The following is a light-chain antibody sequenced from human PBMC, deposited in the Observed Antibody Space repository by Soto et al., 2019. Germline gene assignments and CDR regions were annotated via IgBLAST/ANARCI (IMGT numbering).Light chain of an antibody. CDR1: QSVSSN. CDR3: QQYNRWPRA. Sequence: ELVKTQSPATLSVPPGERAILSCRASQSVSSNLAWYQQKPGQAPRLLIYGASTRPIGIPARFSGTGSETEFTLTSSSLHSEDFAVYYCQQYNRWPRACGQGTKVDIK. J-gene: IGKJ1*01. CDR2: GAS. V-gene: IGKV3-15*01.